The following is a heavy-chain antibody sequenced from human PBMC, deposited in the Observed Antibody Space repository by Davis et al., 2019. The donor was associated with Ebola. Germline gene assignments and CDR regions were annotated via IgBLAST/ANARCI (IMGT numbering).Heavy chain of an antibody. Sequence: PSETLSLTCTVSGGSISSYYWSWIRQPPGKGLEWIGYIYYSGSTNYNPSLKSRVTISVDTSKNQFSLKLSSVTAADTAVYYCARSPRNIPSYYYYMDVWGKGTTVTVSS. CDR3: ARSPRNIPSYYYYMDV. CDR1: GGSISSYY. D-gene: IGHD4-11*01. J-gene: IGHJ6*03. CDR2: IYYSGST. V-gene: IGHV4-59*01.